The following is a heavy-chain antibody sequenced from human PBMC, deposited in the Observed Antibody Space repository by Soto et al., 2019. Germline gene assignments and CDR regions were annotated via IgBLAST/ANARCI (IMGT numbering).Heavy chain of an antibody. J-gene: IGHJ4*02. CDR2: INPSGDST. D-gene: IGHD3-10*01. Sequence: ASVKVSCKASGYAFSGFYMHWVRQAPGQGLEWMGVINPSGDSTTYAQKFQGRLTMTKDTSTSTLYMELSSLRSEDTAVYYCARDWEFGFWGQGTLVTVSS. CDR3: ARDWEFGF. CDR1: GYAFSGFY. V-gene: IGHV1-46*01.